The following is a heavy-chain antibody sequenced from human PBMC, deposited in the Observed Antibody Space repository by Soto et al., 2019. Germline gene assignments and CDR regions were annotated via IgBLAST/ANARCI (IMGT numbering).Heavy chain of an antibody. D-gene: IGHD2-15*01. CDR3: ASFSQGYCSGGSCPTPFDY. Sequence: SETLSLTCTVSGGSISSSGYYWSWIRQHPGKGLEWIGYIYYSGSTYYNPSLKSRVTISVDTSKNQFSLKLSSVTAADTAVYYCASFSQGYCSGGSCPTPFDYWGQGTLVTVSS. CDR2: IYYSGST. J-gene: IGHJ4*02. CDR1: GGSISSSGYY. V-gene: IGHV4-31*03.